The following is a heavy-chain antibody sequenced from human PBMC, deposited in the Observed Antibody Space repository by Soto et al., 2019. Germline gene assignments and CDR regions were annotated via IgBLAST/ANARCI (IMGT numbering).Heavy chain of an antibody. J-gene: IGHJ4*02. CDR2: INHSGST. CDR1: GVSISSYY. Sequence: SETLSLTCTVSGVSISSYYWSWIRQPPGKGLEWIGEINHSGSTNYNPSLKSRVTISVDTSKNQFSLKLSSVTAADTAVYYCARPEAPSGWLRLPYDYWGQGTLVTVSS. CDR3: ARPEAPSGWLRLPYDY. V-gene: IGHV4-34*01. D-gene: IGHD5-12*01.